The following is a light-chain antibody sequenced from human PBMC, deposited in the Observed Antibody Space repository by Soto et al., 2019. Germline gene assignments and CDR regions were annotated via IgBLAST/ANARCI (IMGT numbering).Light chain of an antibody. J-gene: IGKJ4*01. CDR2: AAP. CDR3: QQLKNYPLT. CDR1: QSIRSY. V-gene: IGKV1-9*01. Sequence: DIQLTQAPSSLSASVGDSGTITCRASQSIRSYLNWYQQKPGKAPKFLMYAAPTLQSGVPSRFSGSGSGTEFALTISSLQPEDFATYYCQQLKNYPLTFGGGTKVDI.